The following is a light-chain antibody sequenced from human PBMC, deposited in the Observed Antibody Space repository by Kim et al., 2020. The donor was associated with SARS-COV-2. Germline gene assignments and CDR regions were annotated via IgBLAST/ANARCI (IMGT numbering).Light chain of an antibody. CDR3: QQSYIDPG. V-gene: IGKV1-39*01. CDR1: QSISRY. Sequence: AASVGERVTLSCRASQSISRYLNWYQLKPGKAPQLLIFAASNLQSGVPSRFSGSGSGTDFTLTISGLHPEDFATYYCQQSYIDPGFGQGTKVDIK. CDR2: AAS. J-gene: IGKJ1*01.